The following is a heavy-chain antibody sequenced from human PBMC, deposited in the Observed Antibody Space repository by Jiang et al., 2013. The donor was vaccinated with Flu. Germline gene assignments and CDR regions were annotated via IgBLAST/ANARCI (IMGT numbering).Heavy chain of an antibody. CDR3: ARDLRSGFFDY. CDR2: INPSSSST. J-gene: IGHJ4*02. Sequence: GAEVKKPGASVEVSCKASGYTFTSYYMHWVRQAPGQGLEWMGIINPSSSSTNYAQKFQGRVTMTRDTSTSTVYMELSSLRSEDTAVYFCARDLRSGFFDYWGQGTLVTVSS. CDR1: GYTFTSYY. D-gene: IGHD3-10*01. V-gene: IGHV1-46*01.